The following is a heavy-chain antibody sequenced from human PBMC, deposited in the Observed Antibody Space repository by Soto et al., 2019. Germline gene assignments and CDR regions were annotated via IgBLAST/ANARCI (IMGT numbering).Heavy chain of an antibody. CDR3: AKGSANASPYYFDF. J-gene: IGHJ4*02. CDR2: ITGGGGST. Sequence: PGGSLRVSCTGSGLTFRTHGMAWVRQAPGKGLEWVSAITGGGGSTYHADSVKGRFTISRDNSKNTLYLQMNSLRAEDTAVYYCAKGSANASPYYFDFWGQGTPVTVSS. V-gene: IGHV3-23*01. CDR1: GLTFRTHG.